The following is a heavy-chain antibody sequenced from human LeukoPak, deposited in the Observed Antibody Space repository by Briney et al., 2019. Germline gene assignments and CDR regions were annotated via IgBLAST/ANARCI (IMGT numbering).Heavy chain of an antibody. CDR2: ICGSDGST. Sequence: GGSLRLSCTASGFTFNSYAMSWVRQAPGKGRDGVSAICGSDGSTHYADSVKGRFTISRDISNNRLYLQMNSLRAEDTAVYYCAKDVEATISSGGYYFDYWGQGTLVTVSS. CDR1: GFTFNSYA. V-gene: IGHV3-23*01. D-gene: IGHD6-19*01. J-gene: IGHJ4*02. CDR3: AKDVEATISSGGYYFDY.